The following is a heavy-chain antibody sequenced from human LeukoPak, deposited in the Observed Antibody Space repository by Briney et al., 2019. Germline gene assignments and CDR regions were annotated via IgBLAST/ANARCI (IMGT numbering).Heavy chain of an antibody. D-gene: IGHD3-3*01. Sequence: ASVEVSCKVSGYTLTELSVYWVRQAPGKGLVWMGGFDRGDGATLYAQRFQGRVSVTEDTSTDTACMELSSLTSDDTAVYFCAAERSGELMAYWGQGTLVTVSS. CDR3: AAERSGELMAY. CDR1: GYTLTELS. CDR2: FDRGDGAT. J-gene: IGHJ4*02. V-gene: IGHV1-24*01.